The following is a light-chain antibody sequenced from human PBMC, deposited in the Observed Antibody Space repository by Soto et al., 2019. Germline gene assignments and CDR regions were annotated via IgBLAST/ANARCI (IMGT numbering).Light chain of an antibody. V-gene: IGKV1-9*01. CDR3: QQLNTLPFT. Sequence: DITLTQSPSLLSASVGDRVALTCLASQGISQYVAWYQQKPGKAPKLLIYDASSLESGVPSRFSGSGSGTEFTLTISGLLPEDFATYHCQQLNTLPFTFGQGTRLEI. CDR2: DAS. CDR1: QGISQY. J-gene: IGKJ5*01.